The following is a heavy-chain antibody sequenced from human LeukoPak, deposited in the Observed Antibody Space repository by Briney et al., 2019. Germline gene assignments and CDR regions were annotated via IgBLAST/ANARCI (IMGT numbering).Heavy chain of an antibody. Sequence: LTXTVCGGSISNYYWSWIRQPAGKGMEWIGRINTSGSTNYNPSLKSRVTMSADTSKNQFSLQLSSVTATDTAVYYCARGRAVAEYWGQGTLVTVSS. V-gene: IGHV4-4*07. CDR1: GGSISNYY. D-gene: IGHD6-19*01. CDR3: ARGRAVAEY. CDR2: INTSGST. J-gene: IGHJ4*02.